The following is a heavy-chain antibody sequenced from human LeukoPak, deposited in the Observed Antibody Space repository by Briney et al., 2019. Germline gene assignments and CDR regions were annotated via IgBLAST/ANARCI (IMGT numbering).Heavy chain of an antibody. D-gene: IGHD3-22*01. Sequence: SETLSLTCTVSGGSISSYYWSWIRQPPGKGLEWIGYIYYSGSTNYNPSLESRVTISVDTSKNQFSLKLSSVTAADTAVYYCAGTYYYDSSGYYYYGSAAFDIWGQGTMVTVSS. V-gene: IGHV4-59*01. CDR1: GGSISSYY. CDR3: AGTYYYDSSGYYYYGSAAFDI. CDR2: IYYSGST. J-gene: IGHJ3*02.